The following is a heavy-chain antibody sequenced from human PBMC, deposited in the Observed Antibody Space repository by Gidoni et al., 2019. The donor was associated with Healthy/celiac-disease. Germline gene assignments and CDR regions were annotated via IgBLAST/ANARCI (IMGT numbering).Heavy chain of an antibody. CDR1: GGTFSSYT. Sequence: QVQLVQSGAEVKKPGSSVKVSCKASGGTFSSYTISWVRQAPGQGLEWMGRIIPILGIANYAQKFQGRVTITADKSTSTAYMELSSLRSEDTAVYYCAKDKTTTVTTWVRDYGMDVWGQGTTVTVSS. D-gene: IGHD4-17*01. V-gene: IGHV1-69*08. CDR2: IIPILGIA. J-gene: IGHJ6*02. CDR3: AKDKTTTVTTWVRDYGMDV.